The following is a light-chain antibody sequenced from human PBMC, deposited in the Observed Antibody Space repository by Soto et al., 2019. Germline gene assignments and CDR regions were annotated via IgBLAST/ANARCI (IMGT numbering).Light chain of an antibody. CDR2: EVS. CDR3: SSYTGSSTPFV. J-gene: IGLJ1*01. Sequence: QSALTQPASVSGSPGQSITISCTGTSSDVGAYNYVSWYQQHPGKAPKLMISEVSNRPSGASNRFSGSKSGNTASLTISGLQAEDEADYYCSSYTGSSTPFVLGTGTKVTVL. V-gene: IGLV2-14*01. CDR1: SSDVGAYNY.